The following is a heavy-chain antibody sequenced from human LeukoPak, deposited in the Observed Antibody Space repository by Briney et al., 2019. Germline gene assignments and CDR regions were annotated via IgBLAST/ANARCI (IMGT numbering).Heavy chain of an antibody. Sequence: TLSLTCTVSGGSISSGGYYWSWIRQHPGKGLEWIGYIYYSGSTYYNPSLKSRVTISVDTSKNQFSLKLSSVTAADTAVYYRARVDSPFWFDPWGQGTLVTVSS. CDR1: GGSISSGGYY. CDR2: IYYSGST. J-gene: IGHJ5*02. V-gene: IGHV4-31*03. CDR3: ARVDSPFWFDP.